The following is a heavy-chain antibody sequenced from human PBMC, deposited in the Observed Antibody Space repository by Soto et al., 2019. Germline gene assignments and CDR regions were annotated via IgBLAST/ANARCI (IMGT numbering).Heavy chain of an antibody. J-gene: IGHJ6*02. Sequence: ASETLSLTCAVSGGSISSSNWWSWVRQPPGKGLEWIGEIYHSGSTNYNPSLKSRVTISVDKSKNQFSLKLSSVTAADTAVYYCARDGQTGIYCSSTSCPEDYYGMDVWGQGTTVTVSS. V-gene: IGHV4-4*02. D-gene: IGHD2-2*01. CDR3: ARDGQTGIYCSSTSCPEDYYGMDV. CDR2: IYHSGST. CDR1: GGSISSSNW.